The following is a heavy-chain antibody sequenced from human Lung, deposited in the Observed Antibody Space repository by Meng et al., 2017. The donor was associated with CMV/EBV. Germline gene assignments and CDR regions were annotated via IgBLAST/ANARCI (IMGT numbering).Heavy chain of an antibody. CDR2: TPHSGSS. V-gene: IGHV4-4*02. J-gene: IGHJ1*01. CDR1: GDSITNHNW. D-gene: IGHD3-10*01. Sequence: VPLRASGPGLVAPSATLSLTCAVAGDSITNHNWWAWVRQPPGKGLEWIGETPHSGSSAYNPSLKSRVSMSIDKSKNQFSLKLTSVTAADTAVYHCLRRSGGSVWGQGTLVTVSS. CDR3: LRRSGGSV.